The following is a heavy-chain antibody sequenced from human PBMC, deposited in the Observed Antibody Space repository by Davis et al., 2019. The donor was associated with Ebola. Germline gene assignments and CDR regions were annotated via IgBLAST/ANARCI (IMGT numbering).Heavy chain of an antibody. V-gene: IGHV3-48*04. J-gene: IGHJ4*02. CDR1: GFTFSSYW. CDR3: ARSGYSYGYDY. D-gene: IGHD5-18*01. CDR2: ISSSGSTI. Sequence: GESLKISCAASGFTFSSYWMSWVRQAPGKGLEWVSYISSSGSTIYYADSVKGRFTISRDNAKNSLYLQMNSLRAEDMAVYYCARSGYSYGYDYWGQGTLVTVSS.